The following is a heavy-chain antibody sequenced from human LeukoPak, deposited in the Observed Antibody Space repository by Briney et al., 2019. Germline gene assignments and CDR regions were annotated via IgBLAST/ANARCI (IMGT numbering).Heavy chain of an antibody. CDR3: ARGKLRVDY. D-gene: IGHD1-7*01. Sequence: GGPLSLFCAASGFPFSRFWMSWVRQAPGKGLEWVANRKQDGSEKYYVDSVKGRFTISRDNAKNLLYLQMNSLRAEDTAVYYCARGKLRVDYWGQGTLVTVSS. CDR1: GFPFSRFW. J-gene: IGHJ4*02. CDR2: RKQDGSEK. V-gene: IGHV3-7*03.